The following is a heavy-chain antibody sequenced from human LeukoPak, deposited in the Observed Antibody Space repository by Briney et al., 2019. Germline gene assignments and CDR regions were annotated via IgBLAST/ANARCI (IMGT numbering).Heavy chain of an antibody. J-gene: IGHJ4*02. CDR2: ISYDGSNK. CDR1: GFTFDNYA. D-gene: IGHD6-13*01. Sequence: RPGRSLRLSCAASGFTFDNYAMHWVRQAPGKGLEWVAVISYDGSNKYYADSVKGRFTISRDNSKNTLSLQMNSLRTEDTAVYFCARDNYSSSWYKGEFVYWGQGTLVTVSS. V-gene: IGHV3-30-3*01. CDR3: ARDNYSSSWYKGEFVY.